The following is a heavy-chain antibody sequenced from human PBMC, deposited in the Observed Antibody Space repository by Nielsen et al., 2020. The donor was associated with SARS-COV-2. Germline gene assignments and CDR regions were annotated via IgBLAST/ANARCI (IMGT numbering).Heavy chain of an antibody. D-gene: IGHD6-19*01. J-gene: IGHJ5*02. CDR1: DGSISSSSYF. CDR3: ARRDSSGPGRFDP. Sequence: SETLSLTCTVSDGSISSSSYFWDWIRQPPGKGLEWIGSIFYRGSTYYNPSLKGRVAVSVDTSKNQFSLKLNSVTAADAAVYYCARRDSSGPGRFDPWGQGTLVTVSS. V-gene: IGHV4-39*01. CDR2: IFYRGST.